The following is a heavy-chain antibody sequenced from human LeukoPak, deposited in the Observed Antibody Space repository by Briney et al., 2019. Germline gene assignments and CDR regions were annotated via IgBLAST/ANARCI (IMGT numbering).Heavy chain of an antibody. D-gene: IGHD3-16*01. Sequence: ASVTVSCKASGYTFTSYDINWVRQATGQGLEWMGWMNPNSGNTGYAQKFQDRVTMTRNTSISTAYMELSSLRSEDTAVYYCARAPTYVDDAFDIWGQGTMVTVSS. J-gene: IGHJ3*02. CDR1: GYTFTSYD. CDR2: MNPNSGNT. V-gene: IGHV1-8*01. CDR3: ARAPTYVDDAFDI.